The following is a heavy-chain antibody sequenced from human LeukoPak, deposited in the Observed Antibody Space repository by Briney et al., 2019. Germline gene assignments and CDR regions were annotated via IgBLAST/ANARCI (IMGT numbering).Heavy chain of an antibody. V-gene: IGHV3-7*03. D-gene: IGHD2-15*01. Sequence: GGSLRLSCAASGFTFSSYWMSWVRQAPGKGLEWVANIKQDGSEKYYVDSVKGRFTISRDNAKNSLYLQMNNLRAEDTAVYYCAKDRRGGFIVVVLENWGQGTLVTVSS. CDR1: GFTFSSYW. J-gene: IGHJ4*02. CDR2: IKQDGSEK. CDR3: AKDRRGGFIVVVLEN.